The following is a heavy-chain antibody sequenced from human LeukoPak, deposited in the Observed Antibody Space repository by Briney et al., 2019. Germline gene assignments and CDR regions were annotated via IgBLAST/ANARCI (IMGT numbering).Heavy chain of an antibody. J-gene: IGHJ4*02. CDR3: ARSPSTGYSSSWYVY. CDR2: INPSGGST. D-gene: IGHD6-13*01. CDR1: GYTFTSYY. V-gene: IGHV1-46*01. Sequence: GASVKVSCKASGYTFTSYYMHWVRQAPGQGLEWMGIINPSGGSTSYAQKFQGRVTMTRDTSTSTVYMELSSLRSEDTAVYYCARSPSTGYSSSWYVYWGQGTLVTVSS.